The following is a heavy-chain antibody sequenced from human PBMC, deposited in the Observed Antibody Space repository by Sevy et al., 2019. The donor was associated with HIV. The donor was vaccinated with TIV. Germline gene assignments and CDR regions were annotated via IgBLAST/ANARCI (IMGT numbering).Heavy chain of an antibody. CDR3: WYYYDSSGYQAYFDY. CDR2: ISYDGSNK. CDR1: GFTFSSYA. Sequence: GGSLRLSFAASGFTFSSYAMHWVRQAPGKGLEWVAVISYDGSNKYYADSVKGRFTISRDNSKNTLYLQMNSLRAEDTAVYYCWYYYDSSGYQAYFDYWGQGTLVTVSS. V-gene: IGHV3-30-3*01. J-gene: IGHJ4*02. D-gene: IGHD3-22*01.